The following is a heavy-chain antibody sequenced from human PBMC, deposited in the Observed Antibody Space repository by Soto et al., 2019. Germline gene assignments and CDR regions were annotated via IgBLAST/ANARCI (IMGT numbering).Heavy chain of an antibody. D-gene: IGHD3-10*01. CDR3: ARSLWFGELSFDY. V-gene: IGHV4-4*02. CDR1: GGSISSSNW. CDR2: IYHSGST. Sequence: PSETLSLTCAVSGGSISSSNWWSWVRQPPGKGLEWIGEIYHSGSTNYNPSLKSRVTISVDKSKNQFSLKLSSVTAADTAVYYCARSLWFGELSFDYWGQGTLVTVSS. J-gene: IGHJ4*02.